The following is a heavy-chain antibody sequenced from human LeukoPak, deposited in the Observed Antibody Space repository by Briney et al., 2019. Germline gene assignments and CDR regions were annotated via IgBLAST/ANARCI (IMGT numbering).Heavy chain of an antibody. V-gene: IGHV4-38-2*02. CDR1: GYSISSGYY. Sequence: SETLSLTCTVSGYSISSGYYWGWIRQPPGKGLEWIGSIYHSGSTYYDPSLKSRVTISVDTSKNQFSLKLSSVTAADTAVYYCARHSRYGSGSSVWGKGTTVTISS. CDR2: IYHSGST. J-gene: IGHJ6*04. D-gene: IGHD3-10*01. CDR3: ARHSRYGSGSSV.